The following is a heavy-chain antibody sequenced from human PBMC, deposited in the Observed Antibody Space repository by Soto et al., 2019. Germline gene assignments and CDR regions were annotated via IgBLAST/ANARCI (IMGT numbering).Heavy chain of an antibody. V-gene: IGHV1-2*02. CDR3: ARDLIVDGPDNYAMDV. CDR2: INPNSSGT. CDR1: GYSLRSNY. D-gene: IGHD3-22*01. Sequence: QVQLVQSGAEVKKPGASVKVSCKASGYSLRSNYIHWVRQAPGQGLEWLGWINPNSSGTVYAQKFPGRVTTTRDTSLTTVYMQLNRLTADDPAVYDCARDLIVDGPDNYAMDVWGQGTTVTVS. J-gene: IGHJ6*02.